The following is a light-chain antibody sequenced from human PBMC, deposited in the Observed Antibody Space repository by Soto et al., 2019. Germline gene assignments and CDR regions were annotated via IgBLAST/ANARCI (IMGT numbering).Light chain of an antibody. CDR3: QQYNNWTPWT. CDR2: GAS. J-gene: IGKJ1*01. CDR1: QSVSSN. V-gene: IGKV3-15*01. Sequence: EIVMTQSPATLSVSPGERATLSCRASQSVSSNLAWYQQKPGQAPRLLIYGASTRATGIPARFSGSGSGTEFTLIISSLQSEDFAVYYCQQYNNWTPWTFGQGTKVAIK.